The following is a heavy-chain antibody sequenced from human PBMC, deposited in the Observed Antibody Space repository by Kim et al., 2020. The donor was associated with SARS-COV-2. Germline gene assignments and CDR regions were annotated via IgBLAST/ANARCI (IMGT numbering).Heavy chain of an antibody. Sequence: STASVKGRFTISRDDSKSTAYLQMNSLKAEDTAVYYCTRQGPLITGDFDCWGQGTLVTVSS. J-gene: IGHJ4*02. V-gene: IGHV3-73*01. D-gene: IGHD3-16*01. CDR3: TRQGPLITGDFDC.